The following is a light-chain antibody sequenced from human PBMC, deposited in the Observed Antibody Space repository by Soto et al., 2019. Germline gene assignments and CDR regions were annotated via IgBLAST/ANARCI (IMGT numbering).Light chain of an antibody. V-gene: IGLV1-40*01. CDR1: SSNIGAGYD. Sequence: QSVLTQPPSVSGAPGQRVTISCTGSSSNIGAGYDVHWYQQLPGTAPKLLIYGNSNRPSGVPDRFSGSKSGTSASLAITGLQAEDEADYYCQSYDSSLSGSGLGVFGGGTKLTVL. CDR3: QSYDSSLSGSGLGV. J-gene: IGLJ3*02. CDR2: GNS.